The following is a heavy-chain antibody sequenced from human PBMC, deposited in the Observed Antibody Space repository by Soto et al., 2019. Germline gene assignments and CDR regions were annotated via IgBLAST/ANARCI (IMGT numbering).Heavy chain of an antibody. CDR3: AHRPIAARSCDY. CDR2: IYWDDDQ. V-gene: IGHV2-5*02. D-gene: IGHD6-6*01. Sequence: QITLKESGPTLVKPTQTLTLTCTFSGFSLNTNGVGVAWIRQPPGKALEWLALIYWDDDQRYSPSLKSSLTITKDTSKNQVVLTMTNMDPVDTATYYCAHRPIAARSCDYWGQGTLVTVSS. J-gene: IGHJ4*02. CDR1: GFSLNTNGVG.